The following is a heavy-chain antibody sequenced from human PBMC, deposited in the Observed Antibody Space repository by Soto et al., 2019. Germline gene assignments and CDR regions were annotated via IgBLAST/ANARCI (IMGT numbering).Heavy chain of an antibody. V-gene: IGHV4-59*01. J-gene: IGHJ4*02. CDR1: GGSISSYY. D-gene: IGHD1-7*01. Sequence: SETLSLTCTVSGGSISSYYWSWIRQPPGKGLEWIGYIYYSGSTNYNPSLKSRATKSVDTSKNQFSLKLSSVTAADTAVYYCARVEWDKWNYAGSHFDYWGKGTLVTVSS. CDR2: IYYSGST. CDR3: ARVEWDKWNYAGSHFDY.